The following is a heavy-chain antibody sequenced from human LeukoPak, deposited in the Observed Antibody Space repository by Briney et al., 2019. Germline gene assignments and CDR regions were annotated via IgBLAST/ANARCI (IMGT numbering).Heavy chain of an antibody. Sequence: SETLSLTCTVSGGSISSYYWSWIRQPPGKGLDWIGYIYYSGSTNYNPSLKSRVTISVDTSKNQFSLKLSSVTAADTAVYYCASSSMISHWFDPWGQGTLVTVSS. D-gene: IGHD3-16*01. CDR2: IYYSGST. J-gene: IGHJ5*02. CDR3: ASSSMISHWFDP. V-gene: IGHV4-59*01. CDR1: GGSISSYY.